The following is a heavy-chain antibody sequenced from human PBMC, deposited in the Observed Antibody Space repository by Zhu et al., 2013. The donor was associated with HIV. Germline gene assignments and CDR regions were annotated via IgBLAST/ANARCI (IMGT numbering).Heavy chain of an antibody. CDR2: IYHSGST. J-gene: IGHJ4*02. V-gene: IGHV4-38-2*02. Sequence: QVQLQESGPGLVKPSETLSLTCTVSGYSISSGYYWGWIRQPPGKGLEWIGSIYHSGSTYYNPSLKSRVTISVDTSKNQFSLKLSSVTAADTAVYYCARDPYDYGDYDHNDRAWDWGQGTLVTVSS. CDR3: ARDPYDYGDYDHNDRAWD. CDR1: GYSISSGYY. D-gene: IGHD4-17*01.